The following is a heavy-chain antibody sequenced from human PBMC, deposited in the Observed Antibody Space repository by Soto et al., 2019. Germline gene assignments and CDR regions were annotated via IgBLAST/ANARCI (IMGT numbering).Heavy chain of an antibody. Sequence: GGSLRLSCAASGFTFSSYAMHWVRQAPGKGLEWVAVISYDGSNKYYADSVKGRFTISRDNAKNSLYLQMNSLRDEDTAVYYCAREDDFWSGFTFDYWGQGTLVTVSA. CDR3: AREDDFWSGFTFDY. CDR1: GFTFSSYA. CDR2: ISYDGSNK. V-gene: IGHV3-30-3*01. J-gene: IGHJ4*02. D-gene: IGHD3-3*01.